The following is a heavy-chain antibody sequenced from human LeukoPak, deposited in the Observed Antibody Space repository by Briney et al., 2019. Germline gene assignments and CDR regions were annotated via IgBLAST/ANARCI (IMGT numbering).Heavy chain of an antibody. D-gene: IGHD3-22*01. V-gene: IGHV3-30*02. CDR2: IRYDGSNK. CDR3: AKAYYYDSSGIPSFDY. J-gene: IGHJ4*02. CDR1: GFTFSSYG. Sequence: GGSLRLSCAASGFTFSSYGMHWVRLAPGKGLEWVAFIRYDGSNKYYADSVKGRFTISRDNSKNTLYLQMNSLRAEDTAVYYCAKAYYYDSSGIPSFDYWGQGTLVTVSS.